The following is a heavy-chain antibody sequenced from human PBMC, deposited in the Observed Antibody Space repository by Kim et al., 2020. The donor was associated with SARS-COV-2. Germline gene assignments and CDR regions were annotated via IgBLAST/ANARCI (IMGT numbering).Heavy chain of an antibody. J-gene: IGHJ5*02. D-gene: IGHD3-22*01. CDR1: GYTFTSYA. CDR2: INAGNGNT. CDR3: ARSVYYYDSSGYYYNWFDP. Sequence: ASVKVSCKASGYTFTSYAMHWVRQAPGQRLEWMGWINAGNGNTKYSQKFQGRVTITRDTSASTAYMELSSLRSEDTAVYYCARSVYYYDSSGYYYNWFDPWGQERLVSVSS. V-gene: IGHV1-3*01.